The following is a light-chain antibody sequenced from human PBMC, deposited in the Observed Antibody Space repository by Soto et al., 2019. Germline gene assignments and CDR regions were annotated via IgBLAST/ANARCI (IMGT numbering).Light chain of an antibody. J-gene: IGKJ4*01. V-gene: IGKV3-20*01. Sequence: EVVLTQSPGTLSLSPRERATLSCRASQSVDSSTLAWYQQKPGQAPRLLISGASKRATGTPDRFSGSGSGTDFTLTISRLEPEDFAVYYCQHFDDSLTFGGGTKVEIK. CDR3: QHFDDSLT. CDR2: GAS. CDR1: QSVDSST.